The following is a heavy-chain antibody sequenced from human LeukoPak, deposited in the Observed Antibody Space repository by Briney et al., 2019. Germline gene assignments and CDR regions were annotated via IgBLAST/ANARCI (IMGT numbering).Heavy chain of an antibody. CDR1: GGSITSHF. V-gene: IGHV4-59*11. CDR2: IHYSGST. J-gene: IGHJ5*01. CDR3: ARLVWLGESPGSWFDS. Sequence: SETLSLTCSVSGGSITSHFWSWIRQPPGKGLEWIGYIHYSGSTNYNPSLKSRVTISPDTSKNQLLLKLNSVTAADTAVYYCARLVWLGESPGSWFDSWGQGTLVTVSS. D-gene: IGHD3-10*01.